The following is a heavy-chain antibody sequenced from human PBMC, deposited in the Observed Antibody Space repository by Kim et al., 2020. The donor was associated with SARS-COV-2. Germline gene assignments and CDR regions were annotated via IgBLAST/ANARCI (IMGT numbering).Heavy chain of an antibody. D-gene: IGHD3-10*01. V-gene: IGHV1-2*06. CDR3: ARAVYGSGNRVPNDY. J-gene: IGHJ4*02. CDR1: GYTFTGYY. Sequence: ASVKVSCKASGYTFTGYYMHWVRQAPGQGLEWMGRINPNSGGTNYAQKFQGRVTMTRDTSISTAYMELSRLRSDDTAVYYCARAVYGSGNRVPNDYWGQGTLVTVSS. CDR2: INPNSGGT.